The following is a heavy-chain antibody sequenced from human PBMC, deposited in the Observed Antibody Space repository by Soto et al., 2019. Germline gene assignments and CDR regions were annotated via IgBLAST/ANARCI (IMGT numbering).Heavy chain of an antibody. Sequence: SVKVSCKASGGTFSSYAISWVRQAPGQGLEWMGGIIPIFGTANYAQKFQGRVTITADESASTAYMELSSLRSEDTAVYYCARSTVVTPYYYYYGMDVWGQGTTVTVSS. CDR2: IIPIFGTA. CDR3: ARSTVVTPYYYYYGMDV. CDR1: GGTFSSYA. V-gene: IGHV1-69*13. D-gene: IGHD4-17*01. J-gene: IGHJ6*02.